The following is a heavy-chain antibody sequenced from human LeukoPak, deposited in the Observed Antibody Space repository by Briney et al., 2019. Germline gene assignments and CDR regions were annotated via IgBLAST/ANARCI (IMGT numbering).Heavy chain of an antibody. J-gene: IGHJ4*02. CDR2: INPSGGST. CDR1: GYTFTSYY. D-gene: IGHD2-15*01. CDR3: ARTSAGCSGGSCYYDY. Sequence: ASVKVSCKASGYTFTSYYMHWVRQAPGQGLEWMGIINPSGGSTSYAQKFQGRVTMTRDTSTSTVYMELSSLRPEDAAVYYCARTSAGCSGGSCYYDYWGQGTLVTVSS. V-gene: IGHV1-46*01.